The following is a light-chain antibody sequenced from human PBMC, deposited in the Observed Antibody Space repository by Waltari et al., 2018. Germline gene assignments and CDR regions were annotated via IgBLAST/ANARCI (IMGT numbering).Light chain of an antibody. Sequence: ETVMTQSPATLSVSPGERATLSCRASQTVRVSLAGYQQRPGQAPRLLIDGASTRATGIPARFSGSGSGTEFTLTISSLQSEDVAVYDCQQYSDGPWTFGQGTKVEI. CDR1: QTVRVS. J-gene: IGKJ1*01. V-gene: IGKV3-15*01. CDR2: GAS. CDR3: QQYSDGPWT.